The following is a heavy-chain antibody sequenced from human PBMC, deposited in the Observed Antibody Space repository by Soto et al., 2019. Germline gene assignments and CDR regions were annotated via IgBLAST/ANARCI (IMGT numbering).Heavy chain of an antibody. D-gene: IGHD1-26*01. CDR1: GGSMSSYY. V-gene: IGHV4-59*08. CDR3: ARHGGSYSDDWFDP. J-gene: IGHJ5*02. CDR2: IYYSGRI. Sequence: QVQLQESGPGLVKPSETLSLTCTVSGGSMSSYYWSWIRQPPGKGLEWIGYIYYSGRINYNPSLKRRVTISVDTSKNQFSLKLSSVTAADTAVYYCARHGGSYSDDWFDPWGQGTLVTVSS.